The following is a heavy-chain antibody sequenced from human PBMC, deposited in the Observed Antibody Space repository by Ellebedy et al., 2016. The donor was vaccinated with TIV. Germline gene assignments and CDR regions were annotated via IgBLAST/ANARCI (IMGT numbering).Heavy chain of an antibody. D-gene: IGHD6-13*01. J-gene: IGHJ4*02. CDR2: IKGDGSGI. CDR1: GFSFGSYW. Sequence: GESLKISCAASGFSFGSYWMLWVRQPPGKGLEWVSRIKGDGSGITYADSVKGRFTISRDNAENSLSLHMDSLRAEDTAVYYCARNQISSWPFDYWGQGTLVTVSS. CDR3: ARNQISSWPFDY. V-gene: IGHV3-74*03.